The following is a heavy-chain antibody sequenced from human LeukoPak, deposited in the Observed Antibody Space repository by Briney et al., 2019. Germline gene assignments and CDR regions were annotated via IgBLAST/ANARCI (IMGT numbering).Heavy chain of an antibody. J-gene: IGHJ6*02. CDR3: ARGAGIGDGMDV. CDR2: INPNSGGT. V-gene: IGHV1-2*02. Sequence: ASVKVSCKASGYTFTGCYMHWVRQAPGQGLEWMGWINPNSGGTNYAQKFQGRVTMTRDTSISTAYMELSRLRSDDTAVYYCARGAGIGDGMDVWGQGTTVTVSS. CDR1: GYTFTGCY. D-gene: IGHD2-15*01.